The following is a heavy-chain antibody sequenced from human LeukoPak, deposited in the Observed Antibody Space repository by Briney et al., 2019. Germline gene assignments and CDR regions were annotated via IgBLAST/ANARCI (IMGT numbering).Heavy chain of an antibody. CDR3: ARGIKNYYGVDV. V-gene: IGHV3-74*01. CDR1: GFTFTSYW. J-gene: IGHJ6*02. D-gene: IGHD2-15*01. CDR2: IKGDESST. Sequence: GGSLRLSCAASGFTFTSYWIHWVRQAPGKGLVWVSRIKGDESSTNYADSVKGRFTISRDNAKNTVYLHMNSLRVEDAAVYYCARGIKNYYGVDVWGQGTTVTVSS.